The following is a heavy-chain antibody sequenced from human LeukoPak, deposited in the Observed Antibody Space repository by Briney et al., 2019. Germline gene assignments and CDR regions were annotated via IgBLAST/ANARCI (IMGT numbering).Heavy chain of an antibody. Sequence: PGGSLTLSCAASGFTYSSYWMDWVRRTPGKGLEWVANINQDGSQKYYVDSVKGRFTISRANAKNSLYLQMNSLRAEVTATYYCTRSLDYWGQGIQVTVSS. J-gene: IGHJ4*02. CDR2: INQDGSQK. CDR1: GFTYSSYW. CDR3: TRSLDY. V-gene: IGHV3-7*01.